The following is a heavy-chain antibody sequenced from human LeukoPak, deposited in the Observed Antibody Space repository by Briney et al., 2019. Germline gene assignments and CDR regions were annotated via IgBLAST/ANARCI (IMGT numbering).Heavy chain of an antibody. J-gene: IGHJ4*02. Sequence: GGSLCLSCAASGFTFSSYAMSWVRQAPGKGLEWVAAISGSGGSTYYADSVKGRFTIARDKSKNTLHLQMPSLRVEDTAIYFCVGNQDFWSGYHAFEYWGQGILVTVSS. CDR1: GFTFSSYA. CDR2: ISGSGGST. CDR3: VGNQDFWSGYHAFEY. V-gene: IGHV3-23*01. D-gene: IGHD3-3*01.